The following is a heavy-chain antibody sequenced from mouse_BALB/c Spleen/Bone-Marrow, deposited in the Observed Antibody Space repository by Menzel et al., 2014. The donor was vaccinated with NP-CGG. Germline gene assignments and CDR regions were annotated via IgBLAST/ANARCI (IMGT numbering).Heavy chain of an antibody. D-gene: IGHD3-3*01. J-gene: IGHJ2*01. CDR3: TRSWDRYYFDY. Sequence: EVHLVESGTVLARPGASVKMSCKASGYTFTSYWMHWVKQRPGQGLEWIGAIYPGNSDTSYNQKFKGKAKLTAVTSTSTAYMELSSLTNEDSAVYYCTRSWDRYYFDYWGQGTTLTVSS. CDR1: GYTFTSYW. CDR2: IYPGNSDT. V-gene: IGHV1-5*01.